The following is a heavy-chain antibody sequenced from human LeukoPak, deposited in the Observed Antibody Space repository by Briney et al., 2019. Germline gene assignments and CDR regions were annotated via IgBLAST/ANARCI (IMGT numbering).Heavy chain of an antibody. J-gene: IGHJ3*02. D-gene: IGHD3-10*01. V-gene: IGHV3-53*01. CDR1: GFTVSSNY. CDR3: ARELLLWSDAFDI. CDR2: TYSGGDT. Sequence: GRSLRLSCAASGFTVSSNYVSWVRQAPGKGPEWVSVTYSGGDTYYADSVKGRFTISRDNAKNSLYLQMNSLRAEDTAVYYCARELLLWSDAFDIWGQGTMVTVSS.